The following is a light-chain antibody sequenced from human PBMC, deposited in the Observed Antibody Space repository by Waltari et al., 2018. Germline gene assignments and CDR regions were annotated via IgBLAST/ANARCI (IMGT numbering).Light chain of an antibody. CDR1: SGHSSNI. CDR3: ETGGHGTWV. CDR2: VNSDGSH. Sequence: QLVLTQSPSASASLGASVKLTCTLSSGHSSNIIAWLQQQPEKGPRYLMKVNSDGSHSKGDDIPDRFSGSSSGAERYLTISSLQSEDEADYYCETGGHGTWVLGGGTKLTVL. V-gene: IGLV4-69*01. J-gene: IGLJ3*02.